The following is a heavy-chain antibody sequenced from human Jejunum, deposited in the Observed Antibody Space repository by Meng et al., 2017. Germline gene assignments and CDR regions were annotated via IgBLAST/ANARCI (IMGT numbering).Heavy chain of an antibody. CDR2: FYYDGRT. V-gene: IGHV4-38-2*02. CDR1: GAXXXSLY. J-gene: IGHJ4*02. CDR3: ARGKGSYGSVLDY. Sequence: SVPXLPKPXQTPXXTFTFSGAXXXSLYWGWIRHPPGKGLEWIGNFYYDGRTYYNPSLKSRVTISIDTSKNQFSLKLSSVTAADTAVYYCARGKGSYGSVLDYWGQGTLVTVSS. D-gene: IGHD1-26*01.